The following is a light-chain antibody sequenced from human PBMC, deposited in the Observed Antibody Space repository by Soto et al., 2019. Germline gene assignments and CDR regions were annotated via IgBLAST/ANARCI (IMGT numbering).Light chain of an antibody. CDR2: DAS. J-gene: IGKJ4*01. CDR3: QQYDKWPLT. CDR1: QSVSTN. V-gene: IGKV3-15*01. Sequence: EIMLTQSPATLSVSPGERATLSCRASQSVSTNLAWYQQKPGQVPRLLIYDASTRATGIPARFSGSGSGTEFTLTISSLLSEDIATYYCQQYDKWPLTFGGGTKVEIK.